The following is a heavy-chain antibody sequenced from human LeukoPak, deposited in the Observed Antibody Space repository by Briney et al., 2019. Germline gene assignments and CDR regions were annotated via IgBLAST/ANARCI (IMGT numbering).Heavy chain of an antibody. CDR3: ARTRYSSGWSPTYGMDV. CDR2: IYYSGST. D-gene: IGHD6-19*01. CDR1: GGSISSYY. Sequence: ASETLSLTCTVSGGSISSYYWSWLRQPPGKGLEWFGYIYYSGSTNYNPSLKSRVTISVDTSKNQFSLKLSSVTAADTAAYYCARTRYSSGWSPTYGMDVWGQGTTVTVSS. V-gene: IGHV4-59*01. J-gene: IGHJ6*02.